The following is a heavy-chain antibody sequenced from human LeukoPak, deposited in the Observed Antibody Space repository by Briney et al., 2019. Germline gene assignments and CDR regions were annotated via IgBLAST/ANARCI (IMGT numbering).Heavy chain of an antibody. CDR1: GFTFNTYW. V-gene: IGHV3-30*02. J-gene: IGHJ4*02. CDR3: AKVGLQWELLRGFDY. Sequence: GGSLRLSCAASGFTFNTYWMHWVRQAPGKGLEWVAFIRYDGSNKYYADSVKGRFTISRDNSKNTLYLQMNSLGAEDTAVYYCAKVGLQWELLRGFDYWGQGTLVTVSS. D-gene: IGHD1-26*01. CDR2: IRYDGSNK.